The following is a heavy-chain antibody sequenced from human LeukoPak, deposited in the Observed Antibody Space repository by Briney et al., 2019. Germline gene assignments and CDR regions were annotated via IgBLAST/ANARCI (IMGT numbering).Heavy chain of an antibody. J-gene: IGHJ4*02. D-gene: IGHD2-21*01. V-gene: IGHV1-18*01. CDR1: GYTFTSYG. Sequence: ASVKVSCKASGYTFTSYGISWVRQAPGQGLEWMGWSSADNGNTNYAQKLQGRVTMTTDTSTSTAYMELRSLRSDDTAVYFCARCSGGDCYRPLDFWGQGTLVTVSS. CDR2: SSADNGNT. CDR3: ARCSGGDCYRPLDF.